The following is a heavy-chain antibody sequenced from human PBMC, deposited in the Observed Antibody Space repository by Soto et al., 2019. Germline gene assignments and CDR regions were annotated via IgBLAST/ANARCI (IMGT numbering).Heavy chain of an antibody. V-gene: IGHV3-53*01. Sequence: GGSLRLSCAASGFTVSSNYMSWVSQAPGKGLEWVSVIYSGGSTYYADSVKGRFTISRDNSKNTLYLQMNSLRAEDTAVYYCARVTVDTAMVSWFDPWGQGTLVTVSS. CDR1: GFTVSSNY. CDR2: IYSGGST. CDR3: ARVTVDTAMVSWFDP. J-gene: IGHJ5*02. D-gene: IGHD5-18*01.